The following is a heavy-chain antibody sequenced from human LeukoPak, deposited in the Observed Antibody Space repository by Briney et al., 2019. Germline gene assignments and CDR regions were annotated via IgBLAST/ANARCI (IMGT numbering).Heavy chain of an antibody. D-gene: IGHD3-22*01. V-gene: IGHV1-2*02. Sequence: ASVKVSCKASGYTFTGYYMHWVRQAPGQGLEWMGWINPNSGGTNYAQKFQGRVTMTRDTSISTAYMELSRLRSDDTAVYYCASLKNYYDSSGYLVTDAFDIWGQGTLVTVSS. CDR1: GYTFTGYY. CDR2: INPNSGGT. J-gene: IGHJ3*02. CDR3: ASLKNYYDSSGYLVTDAFDI.